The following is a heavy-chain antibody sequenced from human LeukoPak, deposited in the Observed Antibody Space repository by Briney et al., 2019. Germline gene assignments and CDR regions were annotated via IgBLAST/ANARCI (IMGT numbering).Heavy chain of an antibody. V-gene: IGHV3-23*01. D-gene: IGHD6-13*01. CDR2: VSGSGGTT. CDR3: ARLIAAAATGFDY. J-gene: IGHJ4*02. Sequence: GGSLRLSCAASGITFSNYAMSWVRQAPGKGLEWVSAVSGSGGTTYFADSVKGRFTISRDNSKNTLFLQMNSLRAEDTAVYYCARLIAAAATGFDYWGQGTLVTISS. CDR1: GITFSNYA.